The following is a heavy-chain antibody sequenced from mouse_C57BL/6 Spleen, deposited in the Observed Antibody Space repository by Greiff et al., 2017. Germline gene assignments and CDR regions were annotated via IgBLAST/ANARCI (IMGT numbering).Heavy chain of an antibody. J-gene: IGHJ4*01. CDR1: GFTFSDYG. V-gene: IGHV5-17*01. CDR2: ISSGSSTI. CDR3: ARPTYYGSSSYAMDY. Sequence: EVMLVESGGGLVKPGGSLKLSCAASGFTFSDYGMHWVRQAPEKGLEWVAYISSGSSTIYYADTVKGRFTISRDNAKNTLFLQMTSLRSEDTAMYYCARPTYYGSSSYAMDYWGQGTSVTVSS. D-gene: IGHD1-1*01.